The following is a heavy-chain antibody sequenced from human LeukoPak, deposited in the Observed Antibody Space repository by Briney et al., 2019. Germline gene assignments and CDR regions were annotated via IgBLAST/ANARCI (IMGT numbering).Heavy chain of an antibody. CDR2: ISPGDSNT. J-gene: IGHJ5*02. CDR3: ASRGIISARAHWFDP. D-gene: IGHD3-10*01. V-gene: IGHV5-51*01. CDR1: GYNFITYW. Sequence: GESLKISCKGSGYNFITYWIGWVRQMPGKGLEWMGMISPGDSNTIYSPSFQGRVTISADKSISTAYLQWSSLTASDTAIYYCASRGIISARAHWFDPWGQGTLVTVSS.